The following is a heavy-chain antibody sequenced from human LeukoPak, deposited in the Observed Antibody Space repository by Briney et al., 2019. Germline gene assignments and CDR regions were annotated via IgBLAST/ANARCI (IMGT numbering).Heavy chain of an antibody. D-gene: IGHD2-21*02. CDR2: ISSSGSTI. CDR3: ARTTLAYCGGDCYSPDAFDI. CDR1: GFTFSDYY. Sequence: GGSLRLSCAASGFTFSDYYMSWIRQAPGKGLEWVSYISSSGSTIYYADSVKGRFTISRDNAKNSLYLQMNSLRAEDTAVYYCARTTLAYCGGDCYSPDAFDIWGQGTMVTVSS. V-gene: IGHV3-11*01. J-gene: IGHJ3*02.